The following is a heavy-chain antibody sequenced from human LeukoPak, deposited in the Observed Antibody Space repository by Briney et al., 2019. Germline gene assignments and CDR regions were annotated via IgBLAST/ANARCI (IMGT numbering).Heavy chain of an antibody. CDR2: INHSGST. V-gene: IGHV4-34*01. CDR3: ARGPLVGMVRGGHPSYYGMDV. Sequence: SETLSLTCAVYGGSFSGYYWSWIRQPPGKGLEWIGEINHSGSTNYNPSLKSRVTISVDTSKNQFSLKLSSVTAADTAVYYCARGPLVGMVRGGHPSYYGMDVWGQGTTVTVSS. CDR1: GGSFSGYY. J-gene: IGHJ6*02. D-gene: IGHD3-10*01.